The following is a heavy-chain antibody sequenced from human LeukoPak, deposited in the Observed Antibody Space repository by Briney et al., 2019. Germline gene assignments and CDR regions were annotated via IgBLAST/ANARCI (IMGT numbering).Heavy chain of an antibody. CDR3: ARQEIRFLEWLSNFDY. Sequence: SETLSLTCTVSGGSISSSSYYWGWIRQPPGKGLEWIGSIYYSGSTYYNPSLKSRVTISVDTSKNQFSLKLSSATAADTAVYYCARQEIRFLEWLSNFDYWGQGTLVTVSS. J-gene: IGHJ4*02. V-gene: IGHV4-39*01. CDR2: IYYSGST. D-gene: IGHD3-3*01. CDR1: GGSISSSSYY.